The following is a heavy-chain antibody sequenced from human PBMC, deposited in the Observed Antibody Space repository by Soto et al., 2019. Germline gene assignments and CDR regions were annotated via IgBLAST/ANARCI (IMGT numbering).Heavy chain of an antibody. CDR1: GGTFSSYA. D-gene: IGHD3-10*01. Sequence: GASVKVSCKASGGTFSSYAISWVRQAPGQGLEWMGGIIPIFGTANYAQKFQGRVTITADKSTSTAYMELSSLRSEDTAVYYCARERSYGSGSPSYFDPWGQGTLVTVSS. J-gene: IGHJ5*02. V-gene: IGHV1-69*06. CDR2: IIPIFGTA. CDR3: ARERSYGSGSPSYFDP.